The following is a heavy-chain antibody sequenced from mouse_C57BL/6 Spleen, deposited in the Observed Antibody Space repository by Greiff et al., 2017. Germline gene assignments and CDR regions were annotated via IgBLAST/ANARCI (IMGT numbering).Heavy chain of an antibody. Sequence: VQLQQSGAELARPGASVKLSCEASGYTFTSYGISWVKQRTGQGLEWIGEIYPRSGNTYYNEKFKGKATLTADKSSSTAYMELRSLTSEDSAVYFCARAYYSNYDGYFDVWGTGTTVTVSS. CDR2: IYPRSGNT. J-gene: IGHJ1*03. V-gene: IGHV1-81*01. CDR1: GYTFTSYG. CDR3: ARAYYSNYDGYFDV. D-gene: IGHD2-5*01.